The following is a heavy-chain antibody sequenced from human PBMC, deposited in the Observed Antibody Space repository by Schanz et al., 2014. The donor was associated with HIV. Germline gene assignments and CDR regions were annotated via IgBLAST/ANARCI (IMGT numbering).Heavy chain of an antibody. V-gene: IGHV3-33*06. CDR1: GFTFSSFA. CDR3: ANTEFPYSSSSDYYYGMDV. D-gene: IGHD6-6*01. Sequence: VQLVESGGGLVKPGRSLRLSCAASGFTFSSFAMHWVRQAPGKGLGWVAVIWYDGSNKYYADSVKGRFTISRDNSKNTLYLQMNSLRAEDTAVYFCANTEFPYSSSSDYYYGMDVWGQGTTVTVSS. J-gene: IGHJ6*02. CDR2: IWYDGSNK.